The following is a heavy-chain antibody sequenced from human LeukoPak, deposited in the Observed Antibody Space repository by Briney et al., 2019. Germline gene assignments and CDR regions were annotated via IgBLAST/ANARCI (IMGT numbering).Heavy chain of an antibody. D-gene: IGHD4-11*01. CDR2: IISSAAST. J-gene: IGHJ4*02. CDR3: AKSAPSKY. V-gene: IGHV3-23*01. CDR1: GLTFGDYA. Sequence: GGSLRLSCTVSGLTFGDYAMSWVRQAPGKGLEWVSHIISSAASTDYADSVKGRFTISRDNSKNTLYLQMTSLRAEDTAVYYCAKSAPSKYWGQGALVTVSS.